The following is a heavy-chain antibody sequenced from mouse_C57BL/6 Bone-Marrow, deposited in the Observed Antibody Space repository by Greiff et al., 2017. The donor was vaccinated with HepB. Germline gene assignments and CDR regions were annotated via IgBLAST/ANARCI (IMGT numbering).Heavy chain of an antibody. Sequence: LVESGPELVKPGASVKISCKASGYAFSSSWMNWVKQRPGKGLEWIGRIYPGDGDTNYNGKFKGKATLTADKSSSTAYMQLSSLTSEDSAVYFCARRDYYGSLSYFDYWGQGTTLTVSS. V-gene: IGHV1-82*01. CDR1: GYAFSSSW. CDR3: ARRDYYGSLSYFDY. D-gene: IGHD1-1*01. CDR2: IYPGDGDT. J-gene: IGHJ2*01.